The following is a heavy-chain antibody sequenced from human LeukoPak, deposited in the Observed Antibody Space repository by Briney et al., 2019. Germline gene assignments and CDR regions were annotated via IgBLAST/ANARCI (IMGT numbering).Heavy chain of an antibody. V-gene: IGHV3-23*01. J-gene: IGHJ4*02. D-gene: IGHD6-19*01. Sequence: GGSLRLSCAASGFTFSSYAMSWVRQAPGKGLEWVSAISGSGGSTYYADSVKGRFTISRDNAKNSLYLQMNSLRAEDTAEYYCARAVAGTFDYWGQGTLVTVSS. CDR2: ISGSGGST. CDR1: GFTFSSYA. CDR3: ARAVAGTFDY.